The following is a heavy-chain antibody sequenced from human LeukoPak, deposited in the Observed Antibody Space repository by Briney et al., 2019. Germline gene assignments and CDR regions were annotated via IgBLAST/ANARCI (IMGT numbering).Heavy chain of an antibody. Sequence: PGGSLRLSCAASGITFNSYGMYWVRQAPDKGLEWVAFIRYDGSNEYYADSVKGRFTISRDNSKNMLYLQMNSLRGEDTAVYYCCGDFDYWGQGTLVTVSS. V-gene: IGHV3-30*02. CDR2: IRYDGSNE. CDR3: CGDFDY. J-gene: IGHJ4*02. D-gene: IGHD2-21*01. CDR1: GITFNSYG.